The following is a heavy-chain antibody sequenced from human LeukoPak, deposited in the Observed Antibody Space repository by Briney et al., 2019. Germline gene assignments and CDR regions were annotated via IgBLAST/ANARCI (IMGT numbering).Heavy chain of an antibody. CDR3: ARDSGYYDSSGYYLTLDY. CDR1: GGSFSGYY. Sequence: SETLSLTCAVYGGSFSGYYWSWIRQPPGKGLEWIGEINHSGSTNYNPSLKSRVTISVDTSKNQFSLKLSSVTAADTAVYYCARDSGYYDSSGYYLTLDYWGQGTLVTVSS. CDR2: INHSGST. V-gene: IGHV4-34*01. J-gene: IGHJ4*02. D-gene: IGHD3-22*01.